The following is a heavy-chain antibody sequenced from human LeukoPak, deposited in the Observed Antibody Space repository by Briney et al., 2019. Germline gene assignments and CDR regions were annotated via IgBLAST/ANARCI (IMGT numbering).Heavy chain of an antibody. V-gene: IGHV4-34*01. CDR1: GFTVSSNY. CDR3: ARGRYFDWLFTRPIHYFDY. D-gene: IGHD3-9*01. Sequence: GSLRLSCAASGFTVSSNYMSWIRQPPGKGLEWIGEINHSGSTNYNPSLKSRVTISVDTSKNQFSLKLSSVTAADTAVYYCARGRYFDWLFTRPIHYFDYWGQGTLVTVSS. CDR2: INHSGST. J-gene: IGHJ4*02.